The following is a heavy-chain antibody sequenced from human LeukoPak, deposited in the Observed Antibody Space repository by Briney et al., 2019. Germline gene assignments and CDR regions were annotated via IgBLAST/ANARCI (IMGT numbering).Heavy chain of an antibody. CDR1: GFTFSSYS. J-gene: IGHJ3*02. D-gene: IGHD2-2*02. CDR3: ARAEVVVVPAAIKMVDTASSRAFDI. Sequence: GSLRLSCAASGFTFSSYSMNWIRQPPGKGLEWIGEINHSGSTNYNPSLKSRVTISVDTSKNQFSLKLSSVTAADTAVYYCARAEVVVVPAAIKMVDTASSRAFDIWGQGTMVTVSS. V-gene: IGHV4-34*01. CDR2: INHSGST.